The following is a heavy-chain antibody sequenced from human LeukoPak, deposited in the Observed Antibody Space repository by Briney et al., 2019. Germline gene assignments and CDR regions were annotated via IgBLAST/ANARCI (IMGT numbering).Heavy chain of an antibody. Sequence: GGSLRLSCAASGFTFSDHYMDWVRQAPGKGLEWVGRTRNKANSYTTEYAASVKGRFTISRDDSKNSLYLQMNSLKTEDTAVYYCTTDWGKQYYWGQGTLVTVSS. J-gene: IGHJ4*02. CDR2: TRNKANSYTT. D-gene: IGHD3-16*01. V-gene: IGHV3-72*01. CDR3: TTDWGKQYY. CDR1: GFTFSDHY.